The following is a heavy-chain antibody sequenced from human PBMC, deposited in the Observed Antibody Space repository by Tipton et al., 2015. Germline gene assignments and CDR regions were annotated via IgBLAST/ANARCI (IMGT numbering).Heavy chain of an antibody. Sequence: SLRLSCAASGFRFSAFWMNWVRQAPGKGLEWVANIKQDAGEKTYVDSVRGRFTISRDNGKNSLYLQMNSLRAEDTAVYYCARDHCSGGSCHYFDYWGQGTLVTVSS. J-gene: IGHJ4*02. CDR1: GFRFSAFW. D-gene: IGHD2-15*01. CDR3: ARDHCSGGSCHYFDY. CDR2: IKQDAGEK. V-gene: IGHV3-7*05.